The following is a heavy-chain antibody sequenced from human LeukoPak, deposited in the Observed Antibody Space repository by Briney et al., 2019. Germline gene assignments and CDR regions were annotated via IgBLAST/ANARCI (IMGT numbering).Heavy chain of an antibody. J-gene: IGHJ4*02. V-gene: IGHV4-59*08. Sequence: SETLSLTCAVYGGSFSGYYWSWIRQPPGKGLEWIGYIYYSGSTNYNPSLKSRVTISVDTSKNQFSLKLSSVTAADTAVYYCARHRGWLQLSYFDYWGQGTLVTVSS. CDR2: IYYSGST. CDR1: GGSFSGYY. D-gene: IGHD5-24*01. CDR3: ARHRGWLQLSYFDY.